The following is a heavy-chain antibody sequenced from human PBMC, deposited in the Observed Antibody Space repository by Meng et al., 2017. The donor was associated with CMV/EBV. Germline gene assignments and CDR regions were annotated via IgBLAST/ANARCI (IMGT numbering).Heavy chain of an antibody. CDR2: ISGSGGTT. J-gene: IGHJ3*01. V-gene: IGHV3-23*01. CDR1: GVTFSGYA. CDR3: AKGLIGLGAFDV. Sequence: SCAGSGVTFSGYALSWVRQAPGKGLEWVSTISGSGGTTYYADSVKGRFTISRDNSKNTLYLQMNSLRGEDTAVYYCAKGLIGLGAFDVWGQGTMVTVSS. D-gene: IGHD3-16*02.